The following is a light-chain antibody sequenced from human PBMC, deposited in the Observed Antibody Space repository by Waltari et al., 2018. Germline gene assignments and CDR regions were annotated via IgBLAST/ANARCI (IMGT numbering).Light chain of an antibody. CDR3: LHYHDSPHT. J-gene: IGKJ3*01. CDR1: QSVRSNF. CDR2: DAS. Sequence: EIVLTQSPGTLSLSPGERATLSCRATQSVRSNFLAWYQHKPGQAPRLVIFDASNRATGIPDRFSGSGSGTDFTLTISRLEPEDFAMYYCLHYHDSPHTFGPGTTVDIK. V-gene: IGKV3-20*01.